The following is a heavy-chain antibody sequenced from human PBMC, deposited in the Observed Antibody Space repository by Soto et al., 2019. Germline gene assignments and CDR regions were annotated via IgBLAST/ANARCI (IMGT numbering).Heavy chain of an antibody. CDR1: GGTFSSYA. J-gene: IGHJ6*03. V-gene: IGHV1-46*03. D-gene: IGHD2-2*01. Sequence: ASVKVSCKASGGTFSSYAISWVRQAPGQGLEWMGIINPSGGSTSYAQKFQGRVTMTRDTSTSTVYMELSSLRSEDTAVYYCARAPSSITVVPAAMYLSGSYMDVWGKGTTVTVSS. CDR3: ARAPSSITVVPAAMYLSGSYMDV. CDR2: INPSGGST.